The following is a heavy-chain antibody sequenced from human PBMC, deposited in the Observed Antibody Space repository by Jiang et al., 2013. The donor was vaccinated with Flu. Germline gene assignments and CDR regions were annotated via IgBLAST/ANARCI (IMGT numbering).Heavy chain of an antibody. Sequence: VQLLESGGGLVQPGGSLRLSCAASGFTFSNFAMSWVRQAAGKGLEWVSTFTGSGGSTYYADSVKGRFTISRDDSKNTLYLQMNSLRAEDTAVYYCAKRGGSQSFDFWGQGTLVTVSS. V-gene: IGHV3-23*01. J-gene: IGHJ4*02. D-gene: IGHD1-26*01. CDR1: GFTFSNFA. CDR3: AKRGGSQSFDF. CDR2: FTGSGGST.